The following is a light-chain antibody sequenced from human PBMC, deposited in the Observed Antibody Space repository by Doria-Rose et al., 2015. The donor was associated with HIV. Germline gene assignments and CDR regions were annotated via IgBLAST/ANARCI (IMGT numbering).Light chain of an antibody. Sequence: QTVVTQEPSVSGAPGQRVAISCTGSSSNIGAGFDVNLYQQFPGTAPKLLIHGNTNRPSGVPDRFSGSKSGTSASLAISGLRAEDEADYYCQSYDSRLSVYVFGTGTKVTVL. CDR2: GNT. V-gene: IGLV1-40*01. J-gene: IGLJ1*01. CDR1: SSNIGAGFD. CDR3: QSYDSRLSVYV.